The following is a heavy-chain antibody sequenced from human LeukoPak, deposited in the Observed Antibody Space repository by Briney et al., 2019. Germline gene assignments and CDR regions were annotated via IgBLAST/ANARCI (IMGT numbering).Heavy chain of an antibody. Sequence: PGGSLRLSCAASGFTFSSYGMHWVRQAPGKGLEWVAFIRYDGSNKYYADSVKGRFTISRDNSKNTLYLQVNSLRAEDTAVYYCAKFRGYSYGPIGYWGQGTLVTVSS. D-gene: IGHD5-18*01. J-gene: IGHJ4*02. V-gene: IGHV3-30*02. CDR1: GFTFSSYG. CDR3: AKFRGYSYGPIGY. CDR2: IRYDGSNK.